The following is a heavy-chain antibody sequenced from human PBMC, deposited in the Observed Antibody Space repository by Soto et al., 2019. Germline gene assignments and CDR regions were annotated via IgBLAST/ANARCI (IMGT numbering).Heavy chain of an antibody. CDR2: INHSGST. V-gene: IGHV4-34*01. D-gene: IGHD2-2*01. CDR3: ARGRPLVPAAATDKRKTYDY. J-gene: IGHJ4*02. CDR1: GGSFSGYY. Sequence: PSETLSLTCAVYGGSFSGYYWSWIRQPPGKGLEWIGEINHSGSTNYNPSLKSRVTISVDTSKNQFSLKLSSVTAADTAVYYCARGRPLVPAAATDKRKTYDYWGQGTLVTVSS.